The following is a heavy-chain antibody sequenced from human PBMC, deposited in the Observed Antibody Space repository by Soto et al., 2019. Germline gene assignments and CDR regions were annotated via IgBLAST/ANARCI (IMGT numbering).Heavy chain of an antibody. CDR3: ARDDNWFDP. CDR1: GYTFTRYP. V-gene: IGHV1-3*01. CDR2: INVGSGNT. D-gene: IGHD3-22*01. J-gene: IGHJ5*02. Sequence: ASVKVSCKASGYTFTRYPIHWVRQAPGQRLEWMGWINVGSGNTKYSQKFQGRVTITRDTSASTAYMELSSLRSEDTAVYYCARDDNWFDPWGQGTLVTVSS.